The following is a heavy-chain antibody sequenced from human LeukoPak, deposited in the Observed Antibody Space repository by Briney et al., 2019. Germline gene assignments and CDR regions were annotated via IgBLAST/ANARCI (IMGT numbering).Heavy chain of an antibody. CDR2: ISSSSSYT. CDR3: ATDLEVPAAKYFDY. Sequence: GGSLRLSCAASGFTFSSYSLNWVRQAPGKGLEWVSSISSSSSYTYYADSVKARFTISRDNAKNSLSLQMNSLRAEDTAVYYCATDLEVPAAKYFDYWGQGTLVTVSS. CDR1: GFTFSSYS. J-gene: IGHJ4*02. V-gene: IGHV3-21*01. D-gene: IGHD2-2*01.